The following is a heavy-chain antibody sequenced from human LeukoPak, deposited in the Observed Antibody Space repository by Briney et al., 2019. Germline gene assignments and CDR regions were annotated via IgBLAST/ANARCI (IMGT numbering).Heavy chain of an antibody. J-gene: IGHJ4*02. CDR1: GFTFDSFA. D-gene: IGHD1-1*01. Sequence: GGSLRLSCATSGFTFDSFAMHWVRQVPGKGLEWISFISGDGINTYYADSVKGRFTISRDNSKYSLYLQMDTPKTEDSALYYCAKGDWNDVPRDSWGQGTLVTVSS. CDR3: AKGDWNDVPRDS. V-gene: IGHV3-43*02. CDR2: ISGDGINT.